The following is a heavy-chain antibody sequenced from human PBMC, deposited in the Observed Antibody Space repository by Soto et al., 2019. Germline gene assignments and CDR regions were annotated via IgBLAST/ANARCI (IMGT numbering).Heavy chain of an antibody. CDR3: ARGGYFDY. CDR2: INHSGST. CDR1: GGSFSGYY. V-gene: IGHV4-34*01. Sequence: QVQLQQWGAGLLKPSETLTLTCAVYGGSFSGYYWSWIRQPPGKGLEWIGEINHSGSTNYNPSLKSRVTISVDTSKNQFSLKLSSVTAADTAVYYCARGGYFDYWVQGTLVTVSS. J-gene: IGHJ4*02.